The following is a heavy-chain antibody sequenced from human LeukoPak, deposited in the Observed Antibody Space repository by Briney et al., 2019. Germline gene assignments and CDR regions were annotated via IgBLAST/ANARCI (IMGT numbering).Heavy chain of an antibody. D-gene: IGHD3-10*01. CDR2: ISYDGSNK. V-gene: IGHV3-30-3*01. CDR3: ASRPYDSGSYYSGTDY. J-gene: IGHJ4*02. Sequence: GGSLRLSCAASGFTFSSYAMHWVRQAPGKGLEWVAVISYDGSNKYYADSVKGRFTISRDNSKNTLYLQMNSLRAEDTAVYYCASRPYDSGSYYSGTDYWGQGTLVTVSS. CDR1: GFTFSSYA.